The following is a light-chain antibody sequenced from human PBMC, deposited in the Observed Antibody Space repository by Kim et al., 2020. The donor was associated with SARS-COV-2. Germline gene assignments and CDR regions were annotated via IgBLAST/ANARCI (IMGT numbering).Light chain of an antibody. CDR1: SLRSYY. J-gene: IGLJ3*02. CDR2: GKN. CDR3: NSRESSTNHWM. V-gene: IGLV3-19*01. Sequence: ALGQSVRITCQGDSLRSYYASWYQQKPGQAPGLVFYGKNNRPSGIPDRFSGSYSGNTASLTITAAQAEDEADYYCNSRESSTNHWMFGGGTQLTVL.